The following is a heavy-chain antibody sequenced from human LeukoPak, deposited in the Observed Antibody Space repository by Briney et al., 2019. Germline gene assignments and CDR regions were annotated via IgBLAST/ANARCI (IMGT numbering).Heavy chain of an antibody. D-gene: IGHD3-22*01. CDR1: GGTFSSYA. CDR3: ARVAFDSSGLLFVFDP. Sequence: ASVKVSCKASGGTFSSYAIRWVRQAPGQGLEWMGGVIPIFGTANYAQKFQGRVTITTDESTSTAYMELSSLRSEDTAVYYCARVAFDSSGLLFVFDPWGQGTLVTVSS. CDR2: VIPIFGTA. V-gene: IGHV1-69*05. J-gene: IGHJ5*02.